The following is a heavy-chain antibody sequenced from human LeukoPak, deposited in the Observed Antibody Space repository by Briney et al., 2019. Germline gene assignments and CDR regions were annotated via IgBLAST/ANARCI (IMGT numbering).Heavy chain of an antibody. V-gene: IGHV3-23*01. D-gene: IGHD2-2*01. Sequence: GGSLRLSCAASGFTFSNFGMTWVRQAPGKGLEWVSTISGSGDTTYYPNSVKGRLTISRDNSKNTLYLQMNSLRAEDTAVYYCAKGGGGYLDYWGQGALVTVSS. J-gene: IGHJ4*02. CDR2: ISGSGDTT. CDR1: GFTFSNFG. CDR3: AKGGGGYLDY.